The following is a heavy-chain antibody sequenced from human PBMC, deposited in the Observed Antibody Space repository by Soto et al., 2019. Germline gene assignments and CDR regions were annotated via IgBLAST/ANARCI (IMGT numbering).Heavy chain of an antibody. CDR3: AREGYGDYGKPFDY. CDR1: GGTFSSYA. J-gene: IGHJ4*02. V-gene: IGHV1-69*01. CDR2: IIPIFATA. D-gene: IGHD4-17*01. Sequence: QVQLVQSGAEVKKPGSSVKVSCKASGGTFSSYAISWVRQAPGQGLEWMGGIIPIFATAHYAQKFQGRVTITADESTSTAYMELSSLRSEDTDVYNCAREGYGDYGKPFDYWGQGTLVSVSS.